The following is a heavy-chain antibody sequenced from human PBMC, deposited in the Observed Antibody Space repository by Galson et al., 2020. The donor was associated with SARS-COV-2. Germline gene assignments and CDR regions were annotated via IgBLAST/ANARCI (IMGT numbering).Heavy chain of an antibody. CDR3: STARFCSGLCAEAFDL. CDR1: GNILTQLS. Sequence: ASVKVSCKVAGNILTQLSIHWVRQAPGRGLEWMGGFDPEEIETIYAQKFQGRVLMTKDTTTRSSYMELRSLTFEDTAIYYCSTARFCSGLCAEAFDLWGPGTMTNISA. D-gene: IGHD2-15*01. J-gene: IGHJ3*01. CDR2: FDPEEIET. V-gene: IGHV1-24*01.